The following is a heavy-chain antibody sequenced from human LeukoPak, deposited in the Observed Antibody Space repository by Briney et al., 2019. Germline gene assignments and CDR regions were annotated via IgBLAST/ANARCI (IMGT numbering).Heavy chain of an antibody. CDR3: ARGVNKQWLVRGNWFDP. CDR2: INHSGST. D-gene: IGHD6-19*01. V-gene: IGHV4-34*01. CDR1: GGSFSGYY. J-gene: IGHJ5*02. Sequence: PSETLSLTCAVYGGSFSGYYWSWIRQPPGKGLEWIGEINHSGSTNYNPSLKSRVTISVDTSKNQFSLKLSSVTAVDTAVYYCARGVNKQWLVRGNWFDPWGQGTLVTVSS.